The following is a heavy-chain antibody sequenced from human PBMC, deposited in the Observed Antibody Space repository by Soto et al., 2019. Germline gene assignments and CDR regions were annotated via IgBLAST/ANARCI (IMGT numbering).Heavy chain of an antibody. Sequence: PGESLKISCKGSGYSFTSYWIGWVRQMPGKGLEWMGIIYPGDSDTRYSPSFQGQVTISADKSISTAYLQWSSLKASDTAMYYCARHRGIAVAGTFTSIDYFDYWGQGTLVTVSS. CDR2: IYPGDSDT. D-gene: IGHD6-19*01. V-gene: IGHV5-51*01. CDR1: GYSFTSYW. J-gene: IGHJ4*02. CDR3: ARHRGIAVAGTFTSIDYFDY.